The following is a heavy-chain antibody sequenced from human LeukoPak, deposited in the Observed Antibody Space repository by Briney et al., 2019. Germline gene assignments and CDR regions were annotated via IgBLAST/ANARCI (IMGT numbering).Heavy chain of an antibody. D-gene: IGHD6-19*01. Sequence: PPETLSLTCTVSGGSISSNNYYWGWIRQPPGKGLEWIGSIYYSGSTYYNPSLKSRVTISADTSKNQFSLKLSSVTAADTAVYYCVNSSPGGGWLVSGNFDYWGQGTLVTVSS. CDR2: IYYSGST. V-gene: IGHV4-39*01. CDR1: GGSISSNNYY. CDR3: VNSSPGGGWLVSGNFDY. J-gene: IGHJ4*02.